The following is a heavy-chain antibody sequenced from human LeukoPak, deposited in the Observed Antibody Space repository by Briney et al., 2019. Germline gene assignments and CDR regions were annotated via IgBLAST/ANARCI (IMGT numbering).Heavy chain of an antibody. CDR3: AKDLFGDDITSGSLVVDV. CDR2: ISYDGSNK. Sequence: GGSLRLSCVVSGFTFSSYGMHWVRQAPGKGLEWVAVISYDGSNKYYADSVKGRFTISRDNSKNTLYLQMNSLRAEDTAVYYCAKDLFGDDITSGSLVVDVWGQGTTVTVSS. V-gene: IGHV3-30*18. J-gene: IGHJ6*02. CDR1: GFTFSSYG. D-gene: IGHD1-26*01.